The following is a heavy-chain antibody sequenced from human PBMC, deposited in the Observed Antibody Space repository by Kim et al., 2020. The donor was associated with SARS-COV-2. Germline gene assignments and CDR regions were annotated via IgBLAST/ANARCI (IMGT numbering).Heavy chain of an antibody. V-gene: IGHV3-30*01. CDR3: ARDSTAAGSLHFDY. J-gene: IGHJ4*02. Sequence: FVAPGKGRFTLSRDNPKNTLYLQMNSLRAEDTARYFCARDSTAAGSLHFDYWGQGTLVTASS. D-gene: IGHD6-13*01.